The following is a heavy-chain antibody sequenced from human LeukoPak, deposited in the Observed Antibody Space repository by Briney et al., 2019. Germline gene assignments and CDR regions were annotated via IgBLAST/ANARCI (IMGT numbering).Heavy chain of an antibody. Sequence: GGSLRLSCAASGFTVSSNYMSWVRQAPGKGLEWVSVIYSGGSTYYADSVKGRFTISRDNSKNTLYLQMNSLRSDDTAVYYCARDAGEYRDYYDSSGRRLKDDYWGQGTLVTVSS. V-gene: IGHV3-53*05. CDR3: ARDAGEYRDYYDSSGRRLKDDY. CDR1: GFTVSSNY. CDR2: IYSGGST. D-gene: IGHD3-22*01. J-gene: IGHJ4*02.